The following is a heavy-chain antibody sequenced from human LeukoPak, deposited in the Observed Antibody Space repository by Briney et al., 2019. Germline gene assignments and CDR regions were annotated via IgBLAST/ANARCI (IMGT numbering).Heavy chain of an antibody. J-gene: IGHJ5*02. CDR3: ARDVGWFDP. CDR2: INHSGRT. CDR1: GGSFSGYY. V-gene: IGHV4-34*01. Sequence: PSETLSLTCAVSGGSFSGYYWSWIRQPPGKGLEWIGEINHSGRTNYNPSLKSRVTISVDTSKNQFSLQLNSVTPEDTAVYYCARDVGWFDPWGQGTLVTVSS.